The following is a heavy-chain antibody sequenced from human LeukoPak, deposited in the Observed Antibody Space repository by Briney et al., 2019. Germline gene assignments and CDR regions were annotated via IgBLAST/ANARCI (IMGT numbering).Heavy chain of an antibody. V-gene: IGHV3-7*01. J-gene: IGHJ4*02. Sequence: PGGSLRLSCAASGFTFSTYWMTWVRQPPGKGLGWVAHINHDGSEKYYVDSVKGRFTISRDNAKNSLYLQMNSLRVEDTAVYYCARDRAVAGLCDYWGQGTLVTVSS. CDR2: INHDGSEK. CDR3: ARDRAVAGLCDY. CDR1: GFTFSTYW. D-gene: IGHD6-19*01.